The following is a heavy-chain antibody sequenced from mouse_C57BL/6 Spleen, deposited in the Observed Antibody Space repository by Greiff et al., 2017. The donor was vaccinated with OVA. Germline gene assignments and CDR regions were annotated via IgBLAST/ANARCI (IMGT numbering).Heavy chain of an antibody. CDR2: IYPGDGDT. D-gene: IGHD2-2*01. CDR3: ARTGAYGYFYAMDY. J-gene: IGHJ4*01. V-gene: IGHV1-82*01. Sequence: QVQLKQSGPELVKPGASVKISCKASGYAFSSSWMNWVKQRPGKGLEWIGRIYPGDGDTKYNGKFKGKATLTADKSSSTAYMQLSSLTSEDSAVYFCARTGAYGYFYAMDYWGQGTSVTVSS. CDR1: GYAFSSSW.